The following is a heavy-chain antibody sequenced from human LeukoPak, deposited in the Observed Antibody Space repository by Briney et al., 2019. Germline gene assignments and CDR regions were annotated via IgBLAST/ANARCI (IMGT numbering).Heavy chain of an antibody. J-gene: IGHJ4*02. V-gene: IGHV5-51*01. CDR1: GYSFTSYW. Sequence: GESLKISCKGSGYSFTSYWIGWVRQMSGKGLEWMGIIYPGDSDTRYSPSFQGQVTISADKSISTAYLQWSSLKASDTAMYYCAAGGYCSSTSCHGANYWGQGTLVTVSS. D-gene: IGHD2-2*01. CDR3: AAGGYCSSTSCHGANY. CDR2: IYPGDSDT.